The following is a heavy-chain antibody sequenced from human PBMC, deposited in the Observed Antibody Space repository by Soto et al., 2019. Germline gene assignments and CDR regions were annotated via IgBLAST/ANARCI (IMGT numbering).Heavy chain of an antibody. J-gene: IGHJ4*02. D-gene: IGHD2-2*01. CDR1: GGSISSSSYY. CDR2: IYYSGST. Sequence: SETLSLTCTVSGGSISSSSYYWGWIRQPPGKGLEWIGSIYYSGSTYYNPSLKSRVTISVDTSKNQFSLKLSSVTAADTAVYYCARHMGDIVVVPAAATFEYWGQGTLVTVSS. CDR3: ARHMGDIVVVPAAATFEY. V-gene: IGHV4-39*01.